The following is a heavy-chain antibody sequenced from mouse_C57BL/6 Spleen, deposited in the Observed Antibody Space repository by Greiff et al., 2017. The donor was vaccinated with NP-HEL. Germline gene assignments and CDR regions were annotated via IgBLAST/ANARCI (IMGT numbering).Heavy chain of an antibody. CDR1: GYTFTSYW. CDR2: IDPSDSET. D-gene: IGHD2-4*01. CDR3: ARGIYDYPFAY. V-gene: IGHV1-52*01. J-gene: IGHJ3*01. Sequence: VKLKQPGAELVRPGSSVKLSCKASGYTFTSYWMHWVKQRPIQGLEWIGNIDPSDSETHYNQKFKDKATLTVDKSSSTAYMQLSSLTSEDSADYCCARGIYDYPFAYWGQGTLVTVSA.